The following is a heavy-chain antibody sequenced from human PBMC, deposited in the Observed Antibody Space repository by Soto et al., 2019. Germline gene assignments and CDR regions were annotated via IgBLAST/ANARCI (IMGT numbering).Heavy chain of an antibody. CDR3: AKDLGYCSSTRCFYYYYMDV. J-gene: IGHJ6*03. CDR1: GFTFSSYA. D-gene: IGHD2-2*01. Sequence: GGSLRLSCAASGFTFSSYAMSWVRQAPGKGLERVSAISGSGGSTYYADSVQGRFTISRDNSKNTLYLQMNSLRAEDTAVYYCAKDLGYCSSTRCFYYYYMDVWGKGTTVTAP. CDR2: ISGSGGST. V-gene: IGHV3-23*01.